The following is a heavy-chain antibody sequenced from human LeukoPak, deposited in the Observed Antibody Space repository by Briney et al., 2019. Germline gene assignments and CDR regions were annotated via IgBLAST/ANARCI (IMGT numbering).Heavy chain of an antibody. Sequence: GGSLRLSCAASGFTFSSYWMHWVRQAPGKGLVWVSRINRDGSSTSYADSVKGRFTISRDNAKNSLYLQMSSLRAEGTAVYYCVREAYDDFWSGSWRYYYYMDVWGKGITVTVSS. V-gene: IGHV3-74*01. CDR2: INRDGSST. CDR1: GFTFSSYW. CDR3: VREAYDDFWSGSWRYYYYMDV. J-gene: IGHJ6*03. D-gene: IGHD3-3*01.